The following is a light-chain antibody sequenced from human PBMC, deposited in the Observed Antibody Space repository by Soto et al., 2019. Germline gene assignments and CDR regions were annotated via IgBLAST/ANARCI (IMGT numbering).Light chain of an antibody. CDR3: QRGHNWPLT. CDR1: QSINSE. Sequence: EIVMTQSPATLSLSPGERAALSCRASQSINSELAWYQQKPGQPPRLLIYGASTRATGVPARFTGSESGSEFTLTISGRQSEDFAVYYCQRGHNWPLTFGQGTRLEI. V-gene: IGKV3-15*01. CDR2: GAS. J-gene: IGKJ2*01.